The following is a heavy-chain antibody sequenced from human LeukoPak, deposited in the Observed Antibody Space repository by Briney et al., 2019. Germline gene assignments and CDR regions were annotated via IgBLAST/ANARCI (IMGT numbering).Heavy chain of an antibody. CDR1: GDSISSGDYC. V-gene: IGHV4-30-4*08. Sequence: SETLSLTCTVSGDSISSGDYCWSWIRQPPGKGLEWIGYIYYSGSTYYQPSLKSRVTISVDTSKNQFSLKLNSVTAADTAVYFCARGSMPDYWGQGTLVTVS. J-gene: IGHJ4*02. D-gene: IGHD2/OR15-2a*01. CDR2: IYYSGST. CDR3: ARGSMPDY.